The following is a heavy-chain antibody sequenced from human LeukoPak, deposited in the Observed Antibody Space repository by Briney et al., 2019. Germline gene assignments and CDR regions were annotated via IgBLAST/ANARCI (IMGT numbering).Heavy chain of an antibody. J-gene: IGHJ4*02. CDR1: GGSFSGYY. CDR2: INHSGST. V-gene: IGHV4-34*01. CDR3: ARSQGYYDSSGYLFDY. Sequence: PSETLSLTCAVYGGSFSGYYWSWIRQPPGKGLEWIGEINHSGSTNYNPSLKSRVTISVDTSKNQFSLKLSSVTAADTAVYYCARSQGYYDSSGYLFDYWGQGTLVTVSS. D-gene: IGHD3-22*01.